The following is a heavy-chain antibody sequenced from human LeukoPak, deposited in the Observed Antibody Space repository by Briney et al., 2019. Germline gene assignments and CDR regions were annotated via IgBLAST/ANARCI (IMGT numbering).Heavy chain of an antibody. CDR2: VYHSGST. CDR1: GGSINTNNW. Sequence: SETLSLTSAVSGGSINTNNWWSWVRQPPGKGLEWIGDVYHSGSTNYNPSLKSRVTILVDKSKNHFSLKLSSVTAADTAVYYCARGYVVAEGYGMDVWGQGTTVTVSS. J-gene: IGHJ6*02. V-gene: IGHV4-4*02. CDR3: ARGYVVAEGYGMDV. D-gene: IGHD2-2*01.